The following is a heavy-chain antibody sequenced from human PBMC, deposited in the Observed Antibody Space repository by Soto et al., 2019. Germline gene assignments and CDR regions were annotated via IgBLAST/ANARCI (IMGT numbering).Heavy chain of an antibody. J-gene: IGHJ4*02. V-gene: IGHV4-59*01. Sequence: PSETLSLTCTVSGGSISSYYWSWIRQPPGKGLEWIGYIYYSGSTNYNPSLKSRVTISVDTSKNQFSLKLSSVTAADTAVYYCARVDRRRYYFDYWGQGTLVTVSS. CDR1: GGSISSYY. CDR2: IYYSGST. CDR3: ARVDRRRYYFDY.